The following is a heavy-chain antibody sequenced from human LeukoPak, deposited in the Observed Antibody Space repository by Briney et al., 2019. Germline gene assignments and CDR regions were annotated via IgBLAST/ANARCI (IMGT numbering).Heavy chain of an antibody. D-gene: IGHD3-10*01. CDR3: AIESHYYGSGSHDAFDI. Sequence: GASVKVSCKASGYTFTSYYMHWVRQAPGQGLEWMGIINPSGGSTSYAQKFQGRVTMTRDMSTSTVYMELSSLRSEDTAVYYCAIESHYYGSGSHDAFDIWGQGTMVTVSS. CDR1: GYTFTSYY. J-gene: IGHJ3*02. CDR2: INPSGGST. V-gene: IGHV1-46*01.